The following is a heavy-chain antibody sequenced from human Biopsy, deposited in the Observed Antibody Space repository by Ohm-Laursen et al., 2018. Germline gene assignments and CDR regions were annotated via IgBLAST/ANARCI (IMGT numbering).Heavy chain of an antibody. CDR2: MNPDSGNT. J-gene: IGHJ5*02. CDR3: AREDPAVFYCGSESSNWFDP. Sequence: SVKVSCKASGYTFTSYEINWVRQATGQGLEWMGWMNPDSGNTSYAQNFQGRVTMPRNTSISTAYMELSSLKSEDTAVYFCAREDPAVFYCGSESSNWFDPWGQGTLVTVSS. D-gene: IGHD3-10*01. V-gene: IGHV1-8*01. CDR1: GYTFTSYE.